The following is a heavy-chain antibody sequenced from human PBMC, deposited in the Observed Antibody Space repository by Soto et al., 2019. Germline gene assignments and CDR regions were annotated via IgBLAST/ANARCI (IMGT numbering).Heavy chain of an antibody. D-gene: IGHD3-16*01. Sequence: HTLSLTCAISGDSVSGNSAAWNWIRQSPSRGLEWLGRTYYRSKWYNDYAVSVKSRITVTPDTSKNQFSLHLNSVTPEDTAVHYCPREFPYYESSDSYFDYWGQGALVTVSS. V-gene: IGHV6-1*01. CDR1: GDSVSGNSAA. CDR3: PREFPYYESSDSYFDY. CDR2: TYYRSKWYN. J-gene: IGHJ4*02.